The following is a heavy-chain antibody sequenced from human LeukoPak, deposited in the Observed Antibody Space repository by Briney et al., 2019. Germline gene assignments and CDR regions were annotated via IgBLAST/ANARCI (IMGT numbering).Heavy chain of an antibody. Sequence: GGSLRLSCAASGLTLSSYWMHWVRQAPGKGLVWVSRINSDGSSTRYADSVKGRFTISRDNAKNTLYLQMNSLRAEDTAVYYCARTYYVGYNSAFDYWGQGTLVTVSS. CDR2: INSDGSST. CDR3: ARTYYVGYNSAFDY. D-gene: IGHD5-24*01. V-gene: IGHV3-74*01. CDR1: GLTLSSYW. J-gene: IGHJ4*02.